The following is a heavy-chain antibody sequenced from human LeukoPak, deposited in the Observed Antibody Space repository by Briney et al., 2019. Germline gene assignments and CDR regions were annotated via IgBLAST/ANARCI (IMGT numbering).Heavy chain of an antibody. D-gene: IGHD1-26*01. CDR3: ARDWGCRVGAGGYFDY. CDR2: IYYSGST. Sequence: SRTLSLTCNVSGGSISSGDYYWSWIRQPPGKGLEWIGYIYYSGSTYYNPSLKSRVTISVDTSKNQFSLKLSSVTAADTAVYYCARDWGCRVGAGGYFDYWGQGTLVTVSS. V-gene: IGHV4-30-4*08. J-gene: IGHJ4*02. CDR1: GGSISSGDYY.